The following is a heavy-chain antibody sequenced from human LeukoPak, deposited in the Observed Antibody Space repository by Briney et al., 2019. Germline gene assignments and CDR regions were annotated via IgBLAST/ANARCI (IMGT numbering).Heavy chain of an antibody. J-gene: IGHJ4*02. CDR3: ASRANCGGDCSPSDY. CDR1: GFTFSNAW. Sequence: GGSLRLSCAASGFTFSNAWMSWVRQAPGKGLEWISHIGSSGYPIYYADSVKGRFTISRDNARNSLYLQMDSLRAEDTAMYYCASRANCGGDCSPSDYWGQGTLVTVSS. D-gene: IGHD2-21*02. CDR2: IGSSGYPI. V-gene: IGHV3-11*01.